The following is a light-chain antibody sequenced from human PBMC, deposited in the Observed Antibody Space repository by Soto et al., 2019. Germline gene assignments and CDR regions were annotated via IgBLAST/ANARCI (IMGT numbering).Light chain of an antibody. Sequence: DIVMTQSPDSLALSLGERATINCKSSQSVLYSSDNENYLAWYQRKPGQPPKLLIYWASTRESGVPDRFSGSGSGTDFTLTISRLQAEDVAVYYCQQYYSSPLTFGGGTKVEIK. CDR3: QQYYSSPLT. V-gene: IGKV4-1*01. CDR1: QSVLYSSDNENY. J-gene: IGKJ4*01. CDR2: WAS.